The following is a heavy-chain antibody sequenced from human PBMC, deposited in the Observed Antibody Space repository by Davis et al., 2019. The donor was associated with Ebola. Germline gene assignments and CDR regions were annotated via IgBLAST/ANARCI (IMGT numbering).Heavy chain of an antibody. V-gene: IGHV1-69-2*01. D-gene: IGHD3-9*01. Sequence: ASVKVSCKGSGYSFSDYYMHWVQGAPGKGLEWVGLVDPKAGKTVYAEKFQDRVIITADKSTDTVYMELSSLRYEDTAVYYCATLDILTAYVSYALDVWGQGTTVTVS. CDR3: ATLDILTAYVSYALDV. CDR1: GYSFSDYY. CDR2: VDPKAGKT. J-gene: IGHJ6*02.